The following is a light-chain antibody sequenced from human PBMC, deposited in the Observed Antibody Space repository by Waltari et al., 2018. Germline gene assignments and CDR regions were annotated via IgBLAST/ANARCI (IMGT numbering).Light chain of an antibody. V-gene: IGKV1-39*01. CDR2: AAI. J-gene: IGKJ4*01. CDR3: QQSFKIPLS. Sequence: ASVGDRVTFTCRASQNIDNFFNWYQQKPGSAPRLLVYAAINLENGVPSRFSASGSGTEFTLTISSLQPEDFATYYCQQSFKIPLSFGGGTKVEIK. CDR1: QNIDNF.